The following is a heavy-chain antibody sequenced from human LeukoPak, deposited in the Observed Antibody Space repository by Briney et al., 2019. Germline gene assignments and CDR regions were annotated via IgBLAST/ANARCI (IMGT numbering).Heavy chain of an antibody. CDR2: IYYSGST. CDR3: ARRPQGSNYYYGMDV. D-gene: IGHD2-15*01. J-gene: IGHJ6*02. Sequence: SETLSLTCTVSGGSISSYYWSWIRQPPGKGLEWIGYIYYSGSTNYNPSLKSRVTISVDTSKNQFSLKLSSVTAADTAVYYCARRPQGSNYYYGMDVWGQGTTVTVSS. V-gene: IGHV4-59*01. CDR1: GGSISSYY.